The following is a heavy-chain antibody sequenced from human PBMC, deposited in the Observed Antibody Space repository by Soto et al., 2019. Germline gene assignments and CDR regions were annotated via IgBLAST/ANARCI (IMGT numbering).Heavy chain of an antibody. Sequence: QVQLVQSGAEVKKPGASVKVSCKASGYTFASYAISWMRQAPGQGLEWMGWISAYNGNTNYAQKLQGRVTITTDTSTRTAYMVLRSLRSDDTAVYYCARDPPPTDYWGQGTLVTISS. V-gene: IGHV1-18*01. CDR1: GYTFASYA. CDR3: ARDPPPTDY. CDR2: ISAYNGNT. J-gene: IGHJ4*02.